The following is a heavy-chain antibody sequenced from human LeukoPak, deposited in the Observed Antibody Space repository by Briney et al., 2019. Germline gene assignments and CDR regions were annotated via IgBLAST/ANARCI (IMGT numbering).Heavy chain of an antibody. CDR1: GGTFSSYA. J-gene: IGHJ4*02. D-gene: IGHD2-2*01. Sequence: SVKVSCKASGGTFSSYAISWVRQAPGQGLEWMGGIIPIFGTANYAQKFQARVTITTDESTSTAYMERSSLRSEDTAVYYCASSSSTSLDYFDYWGQGTLVTVSS. CDR3: ASSSSTSLDYFDY. CDR2: IIPIFGTA. V-gene: IGHV1-69*05.